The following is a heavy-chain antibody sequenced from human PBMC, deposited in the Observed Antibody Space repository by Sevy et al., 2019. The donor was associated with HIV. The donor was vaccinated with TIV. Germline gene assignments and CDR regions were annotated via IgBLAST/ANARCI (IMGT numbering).Heavy chain of an antibody. CDR1: GFSFTSYA. CDR2: ISDGGGDT. Sequence: GGSLRLSCEASGFSFTSYAMTWVRQAPGKGLEWVSSISDGGGDTYYADSVKGRFTISRDNSKKTLYLQMNSLSADDTAVYYCAKDQGYSSGWYGGGYWYFDLWGRGTLVTVSS. CDR3: AKDQGYSSGWYGGGYWYFDL. D-gene: IGHD6-13*01. J-gene: IGHJ2*01. V-gene: IGHV3-23*01.